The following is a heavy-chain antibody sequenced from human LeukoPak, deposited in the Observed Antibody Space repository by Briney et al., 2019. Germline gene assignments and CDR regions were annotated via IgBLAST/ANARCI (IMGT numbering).Heavy chain of an antibody. CDR3: ARGLRWSPPDY. D-gene: IGHD4-23*01. V-gene: IGHV4-59*11. Sequence: SETLSLTFTVTGASIISHYGSWIRQPPGKRLEWIGYIYYSGSTNYNPSLKSRVTISVDTSKNQFSRKLSFVTAADTAVYYSARGLRWSPPDYWGQGTLVTVSS. J-gene: IGHJ4*02. CDR2: IYYSGST. CDR1: GASIISHY.